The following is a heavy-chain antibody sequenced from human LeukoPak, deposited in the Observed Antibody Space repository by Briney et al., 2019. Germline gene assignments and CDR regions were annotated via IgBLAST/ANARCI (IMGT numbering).Heavy chain of an antibody. J-gene: IGHJ4*02. D-gene: IGHD2-2*01. CDR1: GFTFNSYA. CDR3: AKVSTISNYFDY. Sequence: GGSLRLSCAASGFTFNSYAMHWVRQAPGKGLEWVAFIRYDGSNKYYADSLKGRFTISRDNSKNTLYLQMDSLRTEDTAVYYCAKVSTISNYFDYWGQGTLVTVFS. CDR2: IRYDGSNK. V-gene: IGHV3-30*02.